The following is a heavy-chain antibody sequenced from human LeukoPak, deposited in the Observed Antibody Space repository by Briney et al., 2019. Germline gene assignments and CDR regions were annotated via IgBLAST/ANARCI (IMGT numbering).Heavy chain of an antibody. D-gene: IGHD3-22*01. CDR2: ISYDGSNK. Sequence: GRSLRLSCAASGFTFSSYGMHWVRQAPGKGLEWVAVISYDGSNKYYADSVKGRFTISRDNSKNTLYLQMNSLRAEDTAVYYCCGYYYDSSGYFDYWGQGTLVTVSS. V-gene: IGHV3-30*03. CDR1: GFTFSSYG. CDR3: CGYYYDSSGYFDY. J-gene: IGHJ4*02.